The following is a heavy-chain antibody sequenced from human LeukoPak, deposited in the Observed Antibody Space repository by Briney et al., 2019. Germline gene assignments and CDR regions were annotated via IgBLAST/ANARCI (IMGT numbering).Heavy chain of an antibody. D-gene: IGHD3-10*01. V-gene: IGHV6-1*01. CDR3: ARDRVSRSYNGSKVFPQSLDY. CDR1: GDSVSSNSAA. J-gene: IGHJ4*02. CDR2: TYYRSKWYN. Sequence: SQTLSLTCAISGDSVSSNSAAWNWIRQSPSRGLEWLGRTYYRSKWYNDYAVSVKSRITINPDTSKNQFSLQLNSVTPEDTAVYYCARDRVSRSYNGSKVFPQSLDYWGQGTLVTVSS.